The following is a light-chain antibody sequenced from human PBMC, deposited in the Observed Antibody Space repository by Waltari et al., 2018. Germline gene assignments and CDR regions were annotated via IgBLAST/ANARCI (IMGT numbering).Light chain of an antibody. CDR2: DVS. Sequence: QSALTQPASVSGSPGQSVTIFCAGTSNDVGGYNSVSWYQEYPGQAPRVIIYDVSDRPSWVSDRFSGSKSGNTASLTISGLQAEDEADYYCSSRSSNDVVLFGGGTKLTVL. J-gene: IGLJ2*01. V-gene: IGLV2-14*01. CDR1: SNDVGGYNS. CDR3: SSRSSNDVVL.